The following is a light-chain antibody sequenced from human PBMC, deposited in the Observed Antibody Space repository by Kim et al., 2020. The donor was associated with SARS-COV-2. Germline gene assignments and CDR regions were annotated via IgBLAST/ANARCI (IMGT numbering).Light chain of an antibody. J-gene: IGLJ3*02. V-gene: IGLV10-54*01. CDR1: SKSGGAQG. CDR3: SAWDSSLTAWV. CDR2: RSN. Sequence: CAGSSKSGGAQGAVWLQQHQGRPPRLLSYRSNNRPSGISERISASRSRNTASLTIAGLQPDDEADYYCSAWDSSLTAWVFGGGTQLTVL.